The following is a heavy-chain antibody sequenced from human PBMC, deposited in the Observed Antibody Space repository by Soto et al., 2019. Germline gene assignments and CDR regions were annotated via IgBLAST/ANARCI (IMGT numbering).Heavy chain of an antibody. CDR3: ARDEVTNAFDI. CDR2: ISGSGGTT. D-gene: IGHD4-4*01. J-gene: IGHJ3*02. V-gene: IGHV3-23*01. Sequence: GGSLRLSCAASGFTFSSYAMSWVRQAPGKGLEWVSAISGSGGTTYYADSVKGRFTISRDDSKNTLYLQMHSLRAEDTAVYYYARDEVTNAFDIWGQGTMVTVSS. CDR1: GFTFSSYA.